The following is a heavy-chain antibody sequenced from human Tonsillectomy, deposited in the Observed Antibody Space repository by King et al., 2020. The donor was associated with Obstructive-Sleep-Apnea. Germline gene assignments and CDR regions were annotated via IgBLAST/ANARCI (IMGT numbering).Heavy chain of an antibody. CDR2: ISSSSSTI. V-gene: IGHV3-48*04. D-gene: IGHD2-15*01. CDR3: AREGADCRGGSCYSNGLDV. Sequence: VQLVESGGGLVQPGGSLRLSCAASGFTFSSYSMNWVRQAPGKGLEWVSYISSSSSTIYYADSVKGRFTISRDNAKNSLYLQMNSLRAEDTAVYYCAREGADCRGGSCYSNGLDVWGQGTTVTVSS. CDR1: GFTFSSYS. J-gene: IGHJ6*02.